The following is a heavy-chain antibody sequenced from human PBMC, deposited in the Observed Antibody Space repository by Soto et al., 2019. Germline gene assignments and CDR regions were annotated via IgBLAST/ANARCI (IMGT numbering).Heavy chain of an antibody. J-gene: IGHJ3*01. CDR1: GLSLSTSGVG. CDR3: AHILAGYYQLSPFDV. Sequence: QITLRESGSTLVKPTETLTLTCTVSGLSLSTSGVGVAWIRQPPGKALEWLASIYWDDDRRSRPSLKSRLTLTSDTSRNQVILTMTNMDPVDTGTYYCAHILAGYYQLSPFDVWGQGTVVTVSS. V-gene: IGHV2-5*02. D-gene: IGHD2-21*01. CDR2: IYWDDDR.